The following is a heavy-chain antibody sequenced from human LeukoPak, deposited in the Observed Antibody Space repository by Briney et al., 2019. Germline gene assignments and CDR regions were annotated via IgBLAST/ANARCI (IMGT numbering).Heavy chain of an antibody. CDR2: INHSGST. D-gene: IGHD3-10*01. CDR1: GGSFSGYY. CDR3: ARVVGLRRACTMVRGVSYYFDY. V-gene: IGHV4-34*01. Sequence: SETLSLTCAVYGGSFSGYYWSWIRQPPGKGLEWIGEINHSGSTNYNPSLKSRFTISVDTSKNQFSLKLGSVTAADTAVYYCARVVGLRRACTMVRGVSYYFDYWGQGTLVTVSS. J-gene: IGHJ4*02.